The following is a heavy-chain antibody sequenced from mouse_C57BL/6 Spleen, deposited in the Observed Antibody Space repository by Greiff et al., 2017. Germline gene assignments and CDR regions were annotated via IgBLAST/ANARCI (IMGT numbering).Heavy chain of an antibody. CDR1: GYTFTDYE. Sequence: QVQLQQSGAELVRPGASVTLSCKASGYTFTDYEMHWVKQTPVHGLEWIGAIDSETGGTAYNQKFKGKAILTADKSSSTAYMELRSLTSEDSAVYYCTRAYGNYWFAYWGQGTLVTVSA. V-gene: IGHV1-15*01. CDR2: IDSETGGT. J-gene: IGHJ3*01. D-gene: IGHD2-1*01. CDR3: TRAYGNYWFAY.